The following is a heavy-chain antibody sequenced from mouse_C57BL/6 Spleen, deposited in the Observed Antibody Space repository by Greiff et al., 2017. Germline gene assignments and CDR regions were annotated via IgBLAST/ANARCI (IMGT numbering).Heavy chain of an antibody. CDR3: ARKGSGYDFDY. V-gene: IGHV1-26*01. Sequence: EVQLQQSGPELVKPGASVKISCKASGYTFTDYYMNWVKQSHGKSLEWIGDINPNNGGTSYNQKFKGKATLTVDKSSSTAYMELRSLTSEDSAVYYCARKGSGYDFDYWGQGTTLTVSS. CDR1: GYTFTDYY. J-gene: IGHJ2*01. D-gene: IGHD3-2*02. CDR2: INPNNGGT.